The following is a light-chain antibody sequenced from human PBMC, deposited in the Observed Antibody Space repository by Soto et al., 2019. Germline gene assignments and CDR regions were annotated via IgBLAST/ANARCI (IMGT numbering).Light chain of an antibody. CDR2: GAS. CDR1: QNIGSN. Sequence: VMTQSPATLSMSPGQRRSLYCRARQNIGSNLAWYQQNPGQXPRXXISGASTRATGVPARFSGSVSGTEFTLTISSLQSEDGAVYYGQHYKSWPYTFGQGTKVDIK. J-gene: IGKJ2*01. CDR3: QHYKSWPYT. V-gene: IGKV3-15*01.